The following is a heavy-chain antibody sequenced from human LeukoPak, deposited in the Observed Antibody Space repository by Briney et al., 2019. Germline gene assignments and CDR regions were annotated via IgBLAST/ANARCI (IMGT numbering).Heavy chain of an antibody. Sequence: GGSLRPSCAASGFTFSSYDMHWVRQATGKGLEWVSAIGTAGDTYYPGSVKDRFTISRDNSKNSLYLQMNSLRTEDTAFYYCAKDVVWGWFFDLWGRGTLVTVSS. CDR2: IGTAGDT. CDR3: AKDVVWGWFFDL. V-gene: IGHV3-13*04. CDR1: GFTFSSYD. D-gene: IGHD7-27*01. J-gene: IGHJ2*01.